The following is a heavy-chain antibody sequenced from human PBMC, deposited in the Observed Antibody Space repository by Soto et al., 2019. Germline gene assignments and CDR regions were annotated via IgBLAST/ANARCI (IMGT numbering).Heavy chain of an antibody. CDR2: IYWEDDK. V-gene: IGHV2-5*02. J-gene: IGHJ4*02. Sequence: SGPTLVNPTQTLTLTCTFSGFSLSTSGVGVGWIRQPPGKALEWLALIYWEDDKRYSPSLKSRLTITKDTSKNQVVLTMTNMDPVDTATYYCAHRQNQLWLEGVFDYWGQGTLVTVSS. CDR3: AHRQNQLWLEGVFDY. D-gene: IGHD5-18*01. CDR1: GFSLSTSGVG.